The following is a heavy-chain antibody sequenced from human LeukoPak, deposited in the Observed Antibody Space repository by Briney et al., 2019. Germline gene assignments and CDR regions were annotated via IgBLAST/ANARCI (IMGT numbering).Heavy chain of an antibody. CDR3: ARVHRGYSYGRLDY. J-gene: IGHJ4*02. CDR1: GFAFSDYS. V-gene: IGHV3-48*02. D-gene: IGHD5-18*01. Sequence: PGGSLRLSCAASGFAFSDYSMNWVRQPPGQGLEWVSYISSSDNTIHYADPVKGRFTISRDNAKNSLYLEMNSLRDEDTAVYYCARVHRGYSYGRLDYWGQGTLVTVSS. CDR2: ISSSDNTI.